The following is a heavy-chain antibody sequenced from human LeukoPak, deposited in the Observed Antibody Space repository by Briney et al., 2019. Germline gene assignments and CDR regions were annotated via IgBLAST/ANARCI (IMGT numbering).Heavy chain of an antibody. Sequence: ASVNVSCKASGYTFTGYYMHWVRQAPGQGLEWMGRINPNSGGTNYAQKFQGRVTMTRDTSISTAYMELSRLRSDDTAVYYCARVRRNFDWTDFDYWGQGTLVTVSS. V-gene: IGHV1-2*06. CDR2: INPNSGGT. CDR3: ARVRRNFDWTDFDY. CDR1: GYTFTGYY. D-gene: IGHD3-9*01. J-gene: IGHJ4*02.